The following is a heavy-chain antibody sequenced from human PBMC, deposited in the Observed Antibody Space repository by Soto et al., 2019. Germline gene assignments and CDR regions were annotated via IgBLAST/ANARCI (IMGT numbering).Heavy chain of an antibody. CDR3: ARVPGGMITFGGVIVAYDAFDI. D-gene: IGHD3-16*02. CDR2: IYYSGST. Sequence: SETLSVTCTVAGGYVSSGSYYWSWIRQPPGKGLEWIGYIYYSGSTNYNPSLKSRVTISVDTSKNQFSLKLSSVTAADTAVYYCARVPGGMITFGGVIVAYDAFDIWGQGTMVTVSS. J-gene: IGHJ3*02. V-gene: IGHV4-61*01. CDR1: GGYVSSGSYY.